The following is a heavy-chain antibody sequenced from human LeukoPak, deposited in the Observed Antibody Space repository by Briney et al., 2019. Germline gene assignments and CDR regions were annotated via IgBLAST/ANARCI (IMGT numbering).Heavy chain of an antibody. CDR3: TTRVTTTNDY. D-gene: IGHD5-12*01. CDR1: TFTFSSYW. CDR2: IYTKNEGGTT. J-gene: IGHJ4*02. Sequence: PGGSLRLSCAASTFTFSSYWMSWVRQAPGKGLEWVGRIYTKNEGGTTGYAAPVKGRFTISRDDSKNTLYLQMNSLEIEDTAVYYCTTRVTTTNDYWGQGTLVTVSS. V-gene: IGHV3-15*01.